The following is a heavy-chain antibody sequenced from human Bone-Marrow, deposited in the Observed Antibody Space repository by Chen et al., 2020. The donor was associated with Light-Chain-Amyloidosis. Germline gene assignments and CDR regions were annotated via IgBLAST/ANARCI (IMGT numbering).Heavy chain of an antibody. CDR2: IRSKAYGGTT. CDR1: GFTFGDYA. V-gene: IGHV3-49*04. Sequence: EVQLVASGGGLVQPGRSLRLSCTASGFTFGDYAMSWVRQAPGKGLEWVGFIRSKAYGGTTEYAASVKGRFTISRDDSKSIAYLQMNSLKTEDTAVYYCTRDVPSKARFLEWVGFDPWGQGTLVTVSS. D-gene: IGHD3-3*01. J-gene: IGHJ5*02. CDR3: TRDVPSKARFLEWVGFDP.